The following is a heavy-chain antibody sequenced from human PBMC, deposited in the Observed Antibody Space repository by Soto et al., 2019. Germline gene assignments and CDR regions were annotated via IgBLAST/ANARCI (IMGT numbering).Heavy chain of an antibody. CDR1: GYNFATYL. Sequence: GESLKISCKGSGYNFATYLIGWVRQMPGKGLEWMGIIYPDDSDTRYSPSFQGQVTISADKSFSTAYLQWSSLKASDTAMYYCTRFVDAWGGYYTAIDYLGHGTLVTVS. CDR2: IYPDDSDT. J-gene: IGHJ4*01. V-gene: IGHV5-51*01. D-gene: IGHD3-3*01. CDR3: TRFVDAWGGYYTAIDY.